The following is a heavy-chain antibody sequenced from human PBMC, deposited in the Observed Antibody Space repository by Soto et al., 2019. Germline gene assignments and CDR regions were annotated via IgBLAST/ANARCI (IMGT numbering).Heavy chain of an antibody. D-gene: IGHD3-10*02. CDR1: GGTFSSYT. CDR2: IIPILGTA. CDR3: ARDFHYDLSGEANH. Sequence: SVKVSCKASGGTFSSYTISWVRQAPGQGLEWMGKIIPILGTANYAQKFQGRVTITADKSTSTAYMEMSSLRSEDTAVYYCARDFHYDLSGEANHWGQGTLVTVSS. V-gene: IGHV1-69*08. J-gene: IGHJ5*02.